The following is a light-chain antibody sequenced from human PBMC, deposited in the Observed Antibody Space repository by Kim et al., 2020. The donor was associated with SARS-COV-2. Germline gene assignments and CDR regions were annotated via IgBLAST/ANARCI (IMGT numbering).Light chain of an antibody. CDR1: QSVSTY. CDR2: DAS. CDR3: QQRSNWPLT. Sequence: LTPGERATLSCRASQSVSTYLAWYQQKPGQAPRLLIYDASNRATGIPARFSGSGSGTDFTLTISSLEPEDFAVYYCQQRSNWPLTFGGGTKVDIK. J-gene: IGKJ4*01. V-gene: IGKV3-11*01.